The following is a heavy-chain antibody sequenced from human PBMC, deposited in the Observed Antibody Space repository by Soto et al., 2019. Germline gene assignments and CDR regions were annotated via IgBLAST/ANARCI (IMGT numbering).Heavy chain of an antibody. CDR3: ARGSRDCGGDCYDAFDI. CDR1: GGSFSGYY. Sequence: SETLSLTCAVYGGSFSGYYWSWIRQPPGKGLEWIGEINHSGSTTYNPSLKSRATISVDTSKNQFSLKLSSVTAVDTAVYYCARGSRDCGGDCYDAFDIWGQGTMVTVSS. CDR2: INHSGST. D-gene: IGHD2-21*02. J-gene: IGHJ3*02. V-gene: IGHV4-34*01.